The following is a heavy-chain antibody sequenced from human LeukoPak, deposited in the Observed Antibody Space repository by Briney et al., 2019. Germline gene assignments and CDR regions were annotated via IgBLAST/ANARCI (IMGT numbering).Heavy chain of an antibody. Sequence: SETLSLTCTVSGGSISSSSYYWGWIRQPPGKGLEWIGSIYYSGSTYYNPSLKSRVTISVDTSKNQFSLKLSSVTAADTAVYYCARRARGALRSAFDIWGQGTMVTVSS. CDR2: IYYSGST. V-gene: IGHV4-39*01. D-gene: IGHD3-10*01. J-gene: IGHJ3*02. CDR1: GGSISSSSYY. CDR3: ARRARGALRSAFDI.